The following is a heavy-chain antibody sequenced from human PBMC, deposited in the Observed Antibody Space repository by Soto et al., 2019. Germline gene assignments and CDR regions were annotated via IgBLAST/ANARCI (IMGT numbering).Heavy chain of an antibody. Sequence: SETLSLTCAVYGGSFSGYYWSWIRQPPGKGLEWIGEINHSGSTNYNPSLKSRVTISVDTSKNQFSLKLSSVTAADTAVYYCASGRDDFWSGFQKGHYYYYMDVWGKGTTVTVSS. CDR2: INHSGST. CDR3: ASGRDDFWSGFQKGHYYYYMDV. V-gene: IGHV4-34*01. J-gene: IGHJ6*03. D-gene: IGHD3-3*01. CDR1: GGSFSGYY.